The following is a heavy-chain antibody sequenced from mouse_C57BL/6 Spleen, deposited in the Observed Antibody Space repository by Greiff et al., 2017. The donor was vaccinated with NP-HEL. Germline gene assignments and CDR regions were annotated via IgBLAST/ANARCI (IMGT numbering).Heavy chain of an antibody. Sequence: EVQLVESGGGLVKPGGSLKLSCAASGFTFSSYAMSWVRQTPEKRLEWVATISDGGSYTYYPDNVKGRFTISRDNAKNNLYLQMSHLKSEDTAMYYCARVLITTRYFDVWGTGTTVTVSS. CDR1: GFTFSSYA. D-gene: IGHD1-1*01. CDR3: ARVLITTRYFDV. V-gene: IGHV5-4*01. J-gene: IGHJ1*03. CDR2: ISDGGSYT.